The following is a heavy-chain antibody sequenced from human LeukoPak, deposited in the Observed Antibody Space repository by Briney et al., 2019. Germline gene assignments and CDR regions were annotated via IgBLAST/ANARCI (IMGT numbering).Heavy chain of an antibody. J-gene: IGHJ4*02. CDR2: ISNDGSNK. V-gene: IGHV3-30-3*01. CDR3: AKGEVSSDSQAFDY. CDR1: GFTFSSYA. D-gene: IGHD3-22*01. Sequence: GGSLRLSCAASGFTFSSYALHWVRQAPGKGLEWVAVISNDGSNKYYADSVKGRFTISRDNSKNTLYLQMNSLRAEDTAVYYCAKGEVSSDSQAFDYWGQGTLVTVSS.